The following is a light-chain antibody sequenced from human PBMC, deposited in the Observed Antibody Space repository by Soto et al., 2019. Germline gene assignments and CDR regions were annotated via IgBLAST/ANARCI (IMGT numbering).Light chain of an antibody. Sequence: EIVLTQSPGTLSLSPGERATLSCRASQSVSSSYFAWYQQKPGQAPRLLIYGASSRATGIPDRFSGSGSGTDFTLTISRLEPDDSATYYCQEYNGYSTFGQGPR. V-gene: IGKV3-20*01. CDR1: QSVSSSY. J-gene: IGKJ1*01. CDR3: QEYNGYST. CDR2: GAS.